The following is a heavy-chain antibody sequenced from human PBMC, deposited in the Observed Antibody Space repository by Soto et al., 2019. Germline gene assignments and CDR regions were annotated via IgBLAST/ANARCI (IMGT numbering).Heavy chain of an antibody. Sequence: QVQLQESGPGLVKPSETLSLTCTVSGDSISSYYWSWIRQPPGKGLEWIGNIYHSGITNYSPCLKSRVTISVDTSNNEFSLKLTSVTAADTAVYSCARQYCRGGSCYLDYWGQGTLVTVSS. CDR1: GDSISSYY. J-gene: IGHJ4*02. V-gene: IGHV4-59*08. CDR3: ARQYCRGGSCYLDY. D-gene: IGHD2-15*01. CDR2: IYHSGIT.